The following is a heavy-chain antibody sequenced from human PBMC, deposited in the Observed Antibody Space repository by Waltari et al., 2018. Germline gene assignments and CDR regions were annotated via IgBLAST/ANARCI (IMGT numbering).Heavy chain of an antibody. Sequence: QVQLVQSGAEVKKLGASVKVSCRHSGYTSTSNDINWVRQATAQGLEWMGWMNPNSGNTGYAQKFQGRVTITRNTSRSTAYMELSSLRSEDTAVYYCARGYSGSEIRGYYYYMDVWGKGTTVTVSS. CDR2: MNPNSGNT. D-gene: IGHD5-12*01. CDR1: GYTSTSND. V-gene: IGHV1-8*03. CDR3: ARGYSGSEIRGYYYYMDV. J-gene: IGHJ6*03.